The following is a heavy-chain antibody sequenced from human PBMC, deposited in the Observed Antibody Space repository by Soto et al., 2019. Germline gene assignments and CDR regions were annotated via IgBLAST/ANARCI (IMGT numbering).Heavy chain of an antibody. CDR1: GGSISSSSYY. D-gene: IGHD3-3*01. Sequence: SETLSLTCTVSGGSISSSSYYWGWIRQPPGKGLEWIGSIYYSGSTYYNPSLKSRVTISVDTSKNQFSLKLSSVTAADTAVYYCARQYGVEFDPWGQGTLVTVSS. V-gene: IGHV4-39*01. J-gene: IGHJ5*02. CDR3: ARQYGVEFDP. CDR2: IYYSGST.